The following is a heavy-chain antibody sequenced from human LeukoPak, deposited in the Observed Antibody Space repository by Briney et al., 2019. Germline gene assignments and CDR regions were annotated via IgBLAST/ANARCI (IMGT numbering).Heavy chain of an antibody. CDR3: ARHSSSWGAFDI. V-gene: IGHV1-18*01. Sequence: ASVKVSCKASGGTFSSYAISWVRQAPGQGLEWMGWISAYNGNTNYAQKLQGRVTMTTDTSTSTAYMELRSLRSDDTAVYYCARHSSSWGAFDIWGQGTMVTVSS. D-gene: IGHD6-13*01. CDR2: ISAYNGNT. J-gene: IGHJ3*02. CDR1: GGTFSSYA.